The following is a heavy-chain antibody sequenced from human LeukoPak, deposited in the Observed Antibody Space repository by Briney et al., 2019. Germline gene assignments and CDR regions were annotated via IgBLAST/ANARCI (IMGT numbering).Heavy chain of an antibody. D-gene: IGHD6-6*01. J-gene: IGHJ4*02. CDR1: GYTFTSYD. Sequence: RASVKVSCKASGYTFTSYDINWVRQATGQGLEWMGWMNPNSGNTGYAQKFQGRVTMTRNTSISTAYMELSSLRSEDTAVYYCARENSMAGRRGVAYWGQEALGTVSS. V-gene: IGHV1-8*01. CDR2: MNPNSGNT. CDR3: ARENSMAGRRGVAY.